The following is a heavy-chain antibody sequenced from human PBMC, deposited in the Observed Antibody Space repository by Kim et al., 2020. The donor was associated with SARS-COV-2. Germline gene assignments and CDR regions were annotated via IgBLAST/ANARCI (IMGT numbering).Heavy chain of an antibody. CDR3: ARVMRDSSSSTPDY. Sequence: GGSLRLSCAASGFIFSNYGMHWVRQAPGKGLEWLAVIWYDGNDKYYADSVKGRLTVSRDNSKNTLYMKVNSLRVEDTAVYYCARVMRDSSSSTPDYWGLGTLVTVSS. J-gene: IGHJ4*02. CDR1: GFIFSNYG. CDR2: IWYDGNDK. V-gene: IGHV3-33*01. D-gene: IGHD6-6*01.